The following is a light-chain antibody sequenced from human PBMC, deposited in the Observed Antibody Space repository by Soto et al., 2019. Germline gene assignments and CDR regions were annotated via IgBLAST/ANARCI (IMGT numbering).Light chain of an antibody. V-gene: IGLV2-23*03. CDR2: EGS. J-gene: IGLJ1*01. Sequence: QSVLTQPASVSGSPGQSITISCTGTSSDVGSYNLVSWYQQHPGKAPKLMIYEGSKRPSGVSNRFSGSKSGNTASLTISGLQAEDEDDYHCCSYAGSSTFFGTGTKVTVL. CDR1: SSDVGSYNL. CDR3: CSYAGSSTF.